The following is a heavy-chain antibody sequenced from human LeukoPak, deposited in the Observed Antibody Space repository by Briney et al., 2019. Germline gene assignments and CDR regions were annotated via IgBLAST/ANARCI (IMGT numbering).Heavy chain of an antibody. CDR3: ARGLGDSFGFDQ. CDR2: INHSGTT. CDR1: GFTFSSYA. D-gene: IGHD3-16*01. J-gene: IGHJ4*02. Sequence: PGGSLRLSCAASGFTFSSYAMSWVRQAPGKGLEWIGEINHSGTTNYNPSLKSRVTISVDTSKNQFSLNLNSVSAADTAVYYCARGLGDSFGFDQWGRGTLVTVSS. V-gene: IGHV4-34*01.